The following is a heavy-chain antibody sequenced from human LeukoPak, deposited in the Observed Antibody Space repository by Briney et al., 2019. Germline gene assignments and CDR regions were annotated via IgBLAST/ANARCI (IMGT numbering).Heavy chain of an antibody. CDR1: GFTFSSYA. CDR2: ISGSGGST. J-gene: IGHJ4*02. V-gene: IGHV3-23*01. CDR3: ARGYCSSTSCYRAFWDY. Sequence: PGGSLRLSCAASGFTFSSYAMSWVRQAPGKGLEWVSAISGSGGSTYYADSVKGRFTISRDNSKNSLYLQMNSLRAEDTAVYYCARGYCSSTSCYRAFWDYWGQGTLVTVSS. D-gene: IGHD2-2*01.